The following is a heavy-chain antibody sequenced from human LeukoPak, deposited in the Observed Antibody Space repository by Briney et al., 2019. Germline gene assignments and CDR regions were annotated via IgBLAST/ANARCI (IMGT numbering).Heavy chain of an antibody. CDR2: IYTSGST. V-gene: IGHV4-4*07. J-gene: IGHJ4*02. Sequence: PSETLSLTCTVSGGSISSYYWSWIRLPAGKGLEWIGRIYTSGSTNYNPSLKGRVTMSVDTSKNQFSLKLSSVTAADTAVYYRARESVFYDSSGYLPRFDYWGQGTLVTVSS. CDR3: ARESVFYDSSGYLPRFDY. D-gene: IGHD3-22*01. CDR1: GGSISSYY.